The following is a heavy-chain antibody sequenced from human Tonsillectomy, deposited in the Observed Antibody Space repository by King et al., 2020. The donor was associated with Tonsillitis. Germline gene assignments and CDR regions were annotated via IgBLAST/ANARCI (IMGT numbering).Heavy chain of an antibody. V-gene: IGHV3-33*08. CDR3: ARAYYDILTIDAFDI. CDR1: GFTFSSYG. Sequence: VQLVESGGGVVQPGRSLRLSCASSGFTFSSYGMHWVRQAPGKGLEWVAVIWYDGSNKYYADSVKGRFTISRDNSKNPLYLQMNSLRAEDTAVYYCARAYYDILTIDAFDIWGQGTMVTVSS. D-gene: IGHD3-9*01. CDR2: IWYDGSNK. J-gene: IGHJ3*02.